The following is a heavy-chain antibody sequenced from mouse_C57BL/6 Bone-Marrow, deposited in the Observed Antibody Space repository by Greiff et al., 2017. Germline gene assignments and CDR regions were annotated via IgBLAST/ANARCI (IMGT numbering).Heavy chain of an antibody. CDR1: GYTFTSYG. V-gene: IGHV1-81*01. D-gene: IGHD3-2*02. CDR2: IYPRSGNT. CDR3: AKTAQVPLDY. Sequence: VHVKQSGAELARPGASVKLSCKASGYTFTSYGISWVKQRTGQGLEWIGEIYPRSGNTYYNEKFKGKATLTADKSSSTAYMELRSLTSEDSAVYFCAKTAQVPLDYWGQGTTLTVSS. J-gene: IGHJ2*01.